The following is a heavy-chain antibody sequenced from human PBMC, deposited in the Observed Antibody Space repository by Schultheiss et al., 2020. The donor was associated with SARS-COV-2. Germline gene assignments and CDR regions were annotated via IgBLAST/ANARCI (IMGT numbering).Heavy chain of an antibody. CDR3: ARDEGPIDY. CDR2: ISSSGSTI. V-gene: IGHV3-48*04. Sequence: GGSLRLSCAASGFTFSSYSMNWVRQAPGKGLEWVSYISSSGSTIYYADSVRGRFTISRDNAKNSLYLQMNSLRVEDTAVYYCARDEGPIDYWGQGTLVTVSS. CDR1: GFTFSSYS. J-gene: IGHJ4*02.